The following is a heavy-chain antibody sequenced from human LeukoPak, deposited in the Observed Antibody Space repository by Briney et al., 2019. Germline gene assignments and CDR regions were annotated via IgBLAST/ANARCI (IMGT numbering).Heavy chain of an antibody. D-gene: IGHD3-10*01. CDR3: ARDSGITMVRGALNFDY. CDR1: GGSVSSGSYY. V-gene: IGHV4-61*01. CDR2: IYYSGST. Sequence: SETLSLTCTVSGGSVSSGSYYWSWIRQPPGKGLEWIGYIYYSGSTNYNPSLKSRVTISVDTSKNQFSLKLSSVTAADTAVYYCARDSGITMVRGALNFDYWGQGTLVTVSS. J-gene: IGHJ4*02.